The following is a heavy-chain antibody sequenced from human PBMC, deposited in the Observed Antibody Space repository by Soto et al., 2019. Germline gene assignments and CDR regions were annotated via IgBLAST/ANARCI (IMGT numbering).Heavy chain of an antibody. D-gene: IGHD6-13*01. J-gene: IGHJ5*02. CDR1: GFTFSSYW. V-gene: IGHV3-7*01. Sequence: EVQLVESGGGLVQPGGSLRLSCAASGFTFSSYWMSWVRQAPGKGLEWVANIKQDGSEKYYVDSGKGRFTISRDNAKNARYLQMNCLSADDTAVYYCARANSSWYDLIFDPSGQGTLVTVSS. CDR2: IKQDGSEK. CDR3: ARANSSWYDLIFDP.